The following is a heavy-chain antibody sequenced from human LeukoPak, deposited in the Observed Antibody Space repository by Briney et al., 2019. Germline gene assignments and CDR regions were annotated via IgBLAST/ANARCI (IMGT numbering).Heavy chain of an antibody. D-gene: IGHD2-21*01. CDR3: AKDRVGIGGLFDY. Sequence: GGSLRLSCAASGFTFSSYGIHWVRQAPGKGLEWVAVISYDGSNKYYADSVKGRFTISRDNSKDTLYLQMNSLRAEDTAVYYCAKDRVGIGGLFDYWGQGTLVTVSS. V-gene: IGHV3-30*18. J-gene: IGHJ4*02. CDR1: GFTFSSYG. CDR2: ISYDGSNK.